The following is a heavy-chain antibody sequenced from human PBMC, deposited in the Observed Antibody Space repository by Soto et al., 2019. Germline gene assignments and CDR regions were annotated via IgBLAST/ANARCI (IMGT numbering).Heavy chain of an antibody. CDR1: GFTFSSYE. V-gene: IGHV3-48*03. D-gene: IGHD3-10*01. Sequence: GGSLRLSCAASGFTFSSYEMNWVRQAPGKGLEWVSYISSSGSTIYYADSVKGRFTISRDNAKNSLYLQMNSLRAEDTAVYYCARDHTMVRGALGYWGQGTLVTVSS. J-gene: IGHJ4*02. CDR3: ARDHTMVRGALGY. CDR2: ISSSGSTI.